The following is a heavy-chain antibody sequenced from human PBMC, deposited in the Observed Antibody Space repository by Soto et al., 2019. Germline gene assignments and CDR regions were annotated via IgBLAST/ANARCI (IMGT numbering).Heavy chain of an antibody. CDR3: ARSSHKESWFDP. Sequence: EQLQESGPGLVKPSETLSLSCTVSNGSISNFYWNWIRHPAGKGLEWIGRIYSSGSTNLNPSLRSRVTMSVDTSKNQFSLKLNSVTAADTAVYYCARSSHKESWFDPWGQGTQVTVSS. CDR2: IYSSGST. CDR1: NGSISNFY. J-gene: IGHJ5*02. D-gene: IGHD6-13*01. V-gene: IGHV4-4*07.